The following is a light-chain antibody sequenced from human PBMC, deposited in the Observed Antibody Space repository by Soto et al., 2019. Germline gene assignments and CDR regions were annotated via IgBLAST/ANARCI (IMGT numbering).Light chain of an antibody. V-gene: IGKV1-33*01. CDR2: DAS. J-gene: IGKJ5*01. Sequence: DIQMTQSPSTLSASVGDRVTITCRASQRISSWLAWYQQKPGKAPKLLIYDASNLEAGVPSRFRGSGSGTDFTFTISRLQPEDIATYYCQQYENLPTFGQGTRLEIK. CDR3: QQYENLPT. CDR1: QRISSW.